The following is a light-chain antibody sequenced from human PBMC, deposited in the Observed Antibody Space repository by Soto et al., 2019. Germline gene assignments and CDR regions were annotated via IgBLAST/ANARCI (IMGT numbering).Light chain of an antibody. CDR3: AGWDASLSGHVV. Sequence: QSVLTQPPSASGTPGQRVTISCSGSSSNIGSSYVYLYQQLPGTAPKLVIFRNNQRPSGVPDRFSGSKSGTSASLAISGLRSEDEADYYCAGWDASLSGHVVFGGGTKVTVL. J-gene: IGLJ2*01. CDR2: RNN. CDR1: SSNIGSSY. V-gene: IGLV1-47*01.